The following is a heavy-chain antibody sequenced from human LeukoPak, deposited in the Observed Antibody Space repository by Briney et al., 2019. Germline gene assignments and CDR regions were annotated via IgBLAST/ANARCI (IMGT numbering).Heavy chain of an antibody. J-gene: IGHJ4*02. CDR3: AGPGEDNFDY. Sequence: PGTLSLTCAVYGGAFSGYYWSWIRQPPGKGLEWMGEINHSGSTNYNPSLKGQVTISVDTSKNPSSLKLSSVTAADTAVYYCAGPGEDNFDYWGQGTLVTVSS. V-gene: IGHV4-34*01. CDR2: INHSGST. CDR1: GGAFSGYY.